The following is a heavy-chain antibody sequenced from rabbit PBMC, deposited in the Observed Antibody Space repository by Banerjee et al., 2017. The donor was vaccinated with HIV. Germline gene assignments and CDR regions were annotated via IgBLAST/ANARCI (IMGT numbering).Heavy chain of an antibody. CDR1: GFSFSNSYY. V-gene: IGHV1S40*01. J-gene: IGHJ4*01. Sequence: QSLEESGGDLVKPGASLTLTCTASGFSFSNSYYMCWVRQAPGKGLEWIACIGAGSNGYTYYASWAKGRFTISKTSSTTVTLQMTSLTAADTATYFCARGGYSGISHLNLWGQGTLVTVS. CDR2: IGAGSNGYT. CDR3: ARGGYSGISHLNL. D-gene: IGHD7-1*01.